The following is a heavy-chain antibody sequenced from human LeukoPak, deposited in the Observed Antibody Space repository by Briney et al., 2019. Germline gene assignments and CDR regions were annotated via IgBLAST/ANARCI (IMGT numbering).Heavy chain of an antibody. CDR1: GFTFSSYS. CDR3: ASVYDILTGYYNVGPFFGY. D-gene: IGHD3-9*01. Sequence: GGSLRLSCAASGFTFSSYSMNWVRQAPGKGLEWVSSISSSSSYIYYADSVKGRFTISRDNAKNSLYLQMNSLRAEDTAVYYCASVYDILTGYYNVGPFFGYWGQGTLVTVSS. J-gene: IGHJ4*02. CDR2: ISSSSSYI. V-gene: IGHV3-21*01.